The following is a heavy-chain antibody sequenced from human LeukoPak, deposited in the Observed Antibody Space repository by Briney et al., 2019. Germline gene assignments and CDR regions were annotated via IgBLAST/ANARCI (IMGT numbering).Heavy chain of an antibody. D-gene: IGHD5-18*01. V-gene: IGHV3-7*01. CDR2: IKQDGSEK. J-gene: IGHJ3*02. CDR1: GFTFSSYW. CDR3: ARDEYSPPWAFDI. Sequence: GGSLRLSCAASGFTFSSYWMTWVRQAPGKGLEWVANIKQDGSEKHYVDSVRGRFTISRDNAKNSLYLQMNSLRAEDTAVYYCARDEYSPPWAFDIWGQGTMVTVSS.